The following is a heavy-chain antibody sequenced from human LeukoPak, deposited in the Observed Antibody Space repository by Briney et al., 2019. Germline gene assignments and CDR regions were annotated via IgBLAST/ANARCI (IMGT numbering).Heavy chain of an antibody. Sequence: GGSLRLSCAASGFTFSSYSMNWVRQAPGKGLEWVSSISSSSSYIYYADSVKGRFTISRDNAKNSLYLQMNSLRAEDTAVYYCASRGVITNYFDYWGQGTLVTVSS. D-gene: IGHD3-10*01. CDR3: ASRGVITNYFDY. CDR1: GFTFSSYS. J-gene: IGHJ4*02. V-gene: IGHV3-21*01. CDR2: ISSSSSYI.